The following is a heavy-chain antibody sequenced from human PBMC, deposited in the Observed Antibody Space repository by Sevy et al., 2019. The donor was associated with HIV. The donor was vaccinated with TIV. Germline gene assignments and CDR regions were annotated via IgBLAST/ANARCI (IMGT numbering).Heavy chain of an antibody. Sequence: GGSLRLSCAASGFTFDSYSMTWVRLAPGKGLEWVSLVSDSGVRTHYADSVKGRFTISRYNSKSMVFLQMNSLRAEDTAVYYCARKLVYGHFDTWGQGTLVTVSS. V-gene: IGHV3-23*01. CDR2: VSDSGVRT. CDR3: ARKLVYGHFDT. J-gene: IGHJ4*02. CDR1: GFTFDSYS. D-gene: IGHD1-1*01.